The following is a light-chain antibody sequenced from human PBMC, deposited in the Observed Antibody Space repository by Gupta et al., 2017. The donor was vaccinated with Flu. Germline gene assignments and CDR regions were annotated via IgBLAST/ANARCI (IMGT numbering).Light chain of an antibody. V-gene: IGLV2-14*01. CDR2: EVN. Sequence: QSALTQLASVSGSPGQSITISCTGTSSDVGGYNYVSWYQQHPGKAPNLLIYEVNNRPSGVSNRFSGSKSGNTASLTISGLQAEDEADYYCSSHTSRNTRVFGTGTKVTV. CDR3: SSHTSRNTRV. CDR1: SSDVGGYNY. J-gene: IGLJ1*01.